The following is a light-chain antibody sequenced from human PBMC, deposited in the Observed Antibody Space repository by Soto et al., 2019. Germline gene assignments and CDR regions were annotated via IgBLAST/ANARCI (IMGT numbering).Light chain of an antibody. Sequence: QSVLTQPASVSGSPGQSITISCTGTSSDVGGYNYVSWYQQHPGKAPKLMIYEVSNRPSGVSNRFSGSKSGNTASLTISVLQAEDEADYDCSSYTSSSTRVFGGGTKLTVL. V-gene: IGLV2-14*01. CDR3: SSYTSSSTRV. J-gene: IGLJ3*02. CDR1: SSDVGGYNY. CDR2: EVS.